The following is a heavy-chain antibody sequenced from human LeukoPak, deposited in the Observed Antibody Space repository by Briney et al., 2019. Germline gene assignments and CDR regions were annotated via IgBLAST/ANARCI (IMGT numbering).Heavy chain of an antibody. CDR3: ASPAVAGSGYYYYYMGG. Sequence: PSETLSLTCTVSGYSISSGYYWGWIRQPPGKGLEWVGSIYHSGSAYYKPSLKSRVAISVDTSKNQFSLQLSSVTAADTAVYYCASPAVAGSGYYYYYMGGWGKGTTVTVSS. J-gene: IGHJ6*03. CDR1: GYSISSGYY. V-gene: IGHV4-38-2*02. D-gene: IGHD6-19*01. CDR2: IYHSGSA.